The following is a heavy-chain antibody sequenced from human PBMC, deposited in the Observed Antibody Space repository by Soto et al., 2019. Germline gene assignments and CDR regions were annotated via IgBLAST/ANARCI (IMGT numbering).Heavy chain of an antibody. V-gene: IGHV5-51*01. J-gene: IGHJ6*03. CDR3: ARNLRYCSGGTCKTSNYYSYYMDV. CDR1: GYNFTSYW. Sequence: GESLKISCKGSGYNFTSYWIGWVRQVPGKGLEWMGVIFPGESDTRYSPSFEGQVTLSADKSIYTAYLQWSSLKASDTAIYYCARNLRYCSGGTCKTSNYYSYYMDVWGKGTTVTVSS. D-gene: IGHD2-15*01. CDR2: IFPGESDT.